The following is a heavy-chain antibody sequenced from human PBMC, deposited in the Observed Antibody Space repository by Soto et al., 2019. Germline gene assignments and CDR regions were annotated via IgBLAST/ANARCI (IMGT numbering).Heavy chain of an antibody. J-gene: IGHJ4*02. CDR3: ARGDIYDSEAYYFDY. CDR1: GFTFSSYA. Sequence: QVQLVESGGGVVQPGRSLRLSCAASGFTFSSYAMHWVRQAPGKGLEWVAVISYDGSNKYYADSVKGRFTISRDNSXNTLYLQMNSLRAEDTAVYYCARGDIYDSEAYYFDYWGQGTLVTVSS. D-gene: IGHD3-22*01. CDR2: ISYDGSNK. V-gene: IGHV3-30-3*01.